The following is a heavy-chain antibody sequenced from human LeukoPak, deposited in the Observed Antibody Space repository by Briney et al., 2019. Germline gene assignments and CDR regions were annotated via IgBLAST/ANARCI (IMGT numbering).Heavy chain of an antibody. D-gene: IGHD3-22*01. Sequence: SETLSLTCTVSGDSISSSSSYWGWIRQPPGKGLEWIGSMYHSESTSYNPSLKSRVTISVDTSENQFSLNLSSVTAADTAVYYCARLERSGSSGYYYEGGRNWGQGTLVTVSS. CDR2: MYHSEST. CDR3: ARLERSGSSGYYYEGGRN. V-gene: IGHV4-39*01. CDR1: GDSISSSSSY. J-gene: IGHJ4*02.